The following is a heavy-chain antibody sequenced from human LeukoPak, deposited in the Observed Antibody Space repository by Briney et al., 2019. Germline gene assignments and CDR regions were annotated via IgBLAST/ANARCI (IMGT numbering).Heavy chain of an antibody. V-gene: IGHV1-69*13. J-gene: IGHJ6*02. CDR2: ITPMFGTA. Sequence: SVKVSCKASGGTFSSHAISWVRQAPGQGLEWMGGITPMFGTANYAQKFQGRVTITADESTSTAYMELSSLRSEDTAVYYCATSRGSGDILTGSEDYYYYGMDVWGQGTTVTVSS. CDR3: ATSRGSGDILTGSEDYYYYGMDV. CDR1: GGTFSSHA. D-gene: IGHD3-9*01.